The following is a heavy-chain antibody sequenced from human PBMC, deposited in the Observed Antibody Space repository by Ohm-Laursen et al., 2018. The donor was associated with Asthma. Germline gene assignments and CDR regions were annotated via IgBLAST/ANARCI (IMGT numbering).Heavy chain of an antibody. D-gene: IGHD5-12*01. CDR2: ISGSSRYI. CDR1: GFPFSAYT. Sequence: SLRLSCSASGFPFSAYTMTWVRQAPGKGLEWASSISGSSRYIYYTDSVKDRFTISRDNAKRSLYLQMNSLRAEDTAVYYCARDRVDIVTTTMNFYYGMDVWGQGTTVTVSS. CDR3: ARDRVDIVTTTMNFYYGMDV. J-gene: IGHJ6*02. V-gene: IGHV3-21*01.